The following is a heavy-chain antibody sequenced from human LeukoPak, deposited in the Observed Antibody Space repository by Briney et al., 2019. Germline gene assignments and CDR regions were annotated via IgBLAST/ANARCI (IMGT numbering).Heavy chain of an antibody. V-gene: IGHV4-30-2*01. D-gene: IGHD3-22*01. CDR3: ARYSGYYGDYYFDY. CDR1: GDSISSGGYS. Sequence: PSETLSLTCAVSGDSISSGGYSWSWIRQPPGKGLEWIGYIYHSGSTYYNPSLKSRVTISVDKSKNQFSLKLSSVTAADTAVYYCARYSGYYGDYYFDYWGQGTLVTVSS. J-gene: IGHJ4*02. CDR2: IYHSGST.